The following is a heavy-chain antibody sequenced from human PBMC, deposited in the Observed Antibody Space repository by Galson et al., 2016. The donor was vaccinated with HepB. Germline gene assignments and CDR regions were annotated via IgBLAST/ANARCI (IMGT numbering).Heavy chain of an antibody. J-gene: IGHJ4*02. D-gene: IGHD3-16*01. V-gene: IGHV3-64D*09. Sequence: SLRLSCAASGFSFSSSVMNWVRQAPGKGLECVSVIGSNGGSTSYADSVKGRFTISRDNSKNMLYLQMSSLRTEDTAVYYCVNGVRGGVWGQGTLVTVSS. CDR1: GFSFSSSV. CDR2: IGSNGGST. CDR3: VNGVRGGV.